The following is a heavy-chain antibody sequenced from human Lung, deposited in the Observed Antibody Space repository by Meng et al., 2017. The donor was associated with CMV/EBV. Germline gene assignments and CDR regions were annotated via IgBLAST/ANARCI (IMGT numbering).Heavy chain of an antibody. CDR3: ARESGPMGGNYYYGLDV. V-gene: IGHV3-48*03. Sequence: SCAASGFRFSSYEINWVRQTPGKGLEWVSYISGSGDTTNYADSVKGRFTISRDNAKNSLYLQMNSLRTEDTAVYYCARESGPMGGNYYYGLDVWXQGTXVNGAS. J-gene: IGHJ6*02. CDR1: GFRFSSYE. CDR2: ISGSGDTT. D-gene: IGHD3-3*01.